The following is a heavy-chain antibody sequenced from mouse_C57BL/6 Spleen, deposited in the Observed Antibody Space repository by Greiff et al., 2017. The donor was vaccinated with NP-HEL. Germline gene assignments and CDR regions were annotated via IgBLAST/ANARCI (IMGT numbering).Heavy chain of an antibody. CDR2: INPNNGGT. D-gene: IGHD1-1*01. CDR3: ARDYYGSSYVNYFDY. Sequence: EVQLVESGPELVKPGASVKIPCKASGYTFTDYNMDWVKQSHGKSLEWIGDINPNNGGTIYNQKFKGKATLTVDKSSSTAYMELRSLTSEDTAVYYCARDYYGSSYVNYFDYWGQGTTLTVSS. J-gene: IGHJ2*01. CDR1: GYTFTDYN. V-gene: IGHV1-18*01.